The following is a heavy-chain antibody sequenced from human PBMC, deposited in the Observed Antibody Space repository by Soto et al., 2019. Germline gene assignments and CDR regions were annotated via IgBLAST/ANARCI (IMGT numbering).Heavy chain of an antibody. V-gene: IGHV4-30-2*01. CDR3: ARGGLRYGSGPNWFDP. CDR1: GGSISSGGYS. CDR2: IYHSGST. D-gene: IGHD3-10*01. J-gene: IGHJ5*02. Sequence: SETLSLTCAVSGGSISSGGYSWSWIRQPPGKGLEWIGYIYHSGSTYYNPSLKSRVTISVDRSKNQFSLKLSSVTAADTAVYYCARGGLRYGSGPNWFDPWGQGTLVTVSS.